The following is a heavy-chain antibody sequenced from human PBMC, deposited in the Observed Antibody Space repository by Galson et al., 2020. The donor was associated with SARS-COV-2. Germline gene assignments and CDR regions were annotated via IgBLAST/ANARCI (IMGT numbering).Heavy chain of an antibody. D-gene: IGHD4-4*01. J-gene: IGHJ5*02. CDR3: ARAGSNYEDWFDP. CDR2: IFYGGSA. V-gene: IGHV4-31*03. CDR1: GGSISSGNYF. Sequence: SETLSLTYTVSGGSISSGNYFWTWIRQHPGKGLEWIGYIFYGGSAYYNPSLKSRLTMSIDSSKNQFSLRLSSVTAADTAVYFCARAGSNYEDWFDPWGQGTLVTVSS.